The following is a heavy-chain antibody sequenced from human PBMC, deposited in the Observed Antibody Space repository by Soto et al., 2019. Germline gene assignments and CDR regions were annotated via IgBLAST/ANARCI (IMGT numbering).Heavy chain of an antibody. D-gene: IGHD6-13*01. J-gene: IGHJ4*02. V-gene: IGHV3-30*18. CDR1: GFTFSSYG. Sequence: GVSLRLSCAASGFTFSSYGMHWVRQAPGKGLEWVAVISYDGSNKYYADSVKGRFTISRDNSKNTLYLQMNSLRAEDTAVYYCAKDSAAGAGDYWGQGTLVNVSS. CDR3: AKDSAAGAGDY. CDR2: ISYDGSNK.